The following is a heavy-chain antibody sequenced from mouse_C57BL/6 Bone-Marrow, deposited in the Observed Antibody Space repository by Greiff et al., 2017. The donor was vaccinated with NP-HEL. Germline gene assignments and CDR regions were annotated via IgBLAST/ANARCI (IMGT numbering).Heavy chain of an antibody. CDR1: GYTFTSYW. CDR3: AKRGNYVWYFDV. Sequence: QVQLQQSGAELVRPGSSVKLSCKASGYTFTSYWMDWVKQRPGQGLEWIGNIYPSDSETHYNQKFKDKATLTVDKSSSTAYMQLSSLTSEDSAVYYCAKRGNYVWYFDVWGTGTTVTVSS. CDR2: IYPSDSET. V-gene: IGHV1-61*01. J-gene: IGHJ1*03. D-gene: IGHD2-1*01.